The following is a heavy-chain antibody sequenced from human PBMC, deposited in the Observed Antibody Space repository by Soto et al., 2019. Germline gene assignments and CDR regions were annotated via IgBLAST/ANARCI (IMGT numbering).Heavy chain of an antibody. CDR2: IYYSGST. J-gene: IGHJ4*02. CDR3: ARSTTGTTGPSALRY. CDR1: GGSISSSSYY. V-gene: IGHV4-39*01. D-gene: IGHD1-1*01. Sequence: SETLSLTCAVSGGSISSSSYYWGWIRQPPGKGLEWIGSIYYSGSTYYNPSLKSRVTISVDTSKNQLSLKLSSVTASDTAVYYCARSTTGTTGPSALRYWGQGTLVTVSS.